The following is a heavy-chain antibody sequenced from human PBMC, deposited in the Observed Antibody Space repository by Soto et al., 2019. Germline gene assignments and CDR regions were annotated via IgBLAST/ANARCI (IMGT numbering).Heavy chain of an antibody. Sequence: SETLSVTCAVSGGSISSGDYSWSWIRQSPGKGLEWIGYAYYSGITYYNPSLKSRVTMSLDRSKNQLSLELTSVTAADTAVYYCASLKWPRFVRYFELWVQGTLVTFS. V-gene: IGHV4-30-2*06. CDR1: GGSISSGDYS. CDR2: AYYSGIT. J-gene: IGHJ4*02. CDR3: ASLKWPRFVRYFEL. D-gene: IGHD5-12*01.